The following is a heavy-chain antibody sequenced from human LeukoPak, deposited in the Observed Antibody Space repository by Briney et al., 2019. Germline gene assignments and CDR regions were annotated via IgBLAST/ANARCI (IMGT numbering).Heavy chain of an antibody. CDR1: GYTFTGYY. CDR2: INPNSGGT. J-gene: IGHJ4*02. V-gene: IGHV1-2*02. CDR3: ARALSGSYRFDY. Sequence: ASVKVSCKASGYTFTGYYMHWVRQAPGQGLEWVGWINPNSGGTNYAQKFQGRVTMTRDTSISTAYMELSRLRSDDTAVYYCARALSGSYRFDYWGQGTLVTVSS. D-gene: IGHD1-26*01.